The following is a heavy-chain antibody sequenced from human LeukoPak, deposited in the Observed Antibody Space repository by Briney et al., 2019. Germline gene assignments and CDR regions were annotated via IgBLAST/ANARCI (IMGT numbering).Heavy chain of an antibody. V-gene: IGHV3-48*04. CDR3: ARDYDLLTGYRD. J-gene: IGHJ4*02. CDR2: ISSSSSSM. Sequence: GGSLRLSCAASGFTFSTYSMNWVRPAPGKGLEWVSYISSSSSSMYYADSVKGRFTISRDNAKNSLYLQMNSLRAEDTAVYYCARDYDLLTGYRDWGQGTLVTVSS. D-gene: IGHD3-9*01. CDR1: GFTFSTYS.